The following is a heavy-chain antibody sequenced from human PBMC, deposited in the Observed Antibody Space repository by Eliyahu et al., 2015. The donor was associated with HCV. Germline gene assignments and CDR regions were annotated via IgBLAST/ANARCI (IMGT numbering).Heavy chain of an antibody. CDR1: GGSFSRYY. J-gene: IGHJ3*01. V-gene: IGHV4-34*01. CDR3: ARVESGNALDV. D-gene: IGHD1-14*01. CDR2: INHSGST. Sequence: QVHLQQWGAGLLKPSETLSLTCAVYGGSFSRYYWSWIRQPPGKGLEWIGEINHSGSTNYKPSLESRVTISVDTSKNQFSLKLTSVTAADTAIYYCARVESGNALDVWGQGTMVTVSS.